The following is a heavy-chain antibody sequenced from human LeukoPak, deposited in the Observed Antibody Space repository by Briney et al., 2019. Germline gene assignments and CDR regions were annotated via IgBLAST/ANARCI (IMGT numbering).Heavy chain of an antibody. J-gene: IGHJ5*02. CDR3: ARAPGEGWFDP. V-gene: IGHV3-7*01. CDR1: GFTFSSYW. Sequence: PTGGPLRLSCAASGFTFSSYWMSWVRQAPGKGLEWVASIKQDGSEKYYVDSVKGRFTISRDNAKNSLYLQMNSLRAEDTALYYCARAPGEGWFDPWGQGTLVTVSS. D-gene: IGHD4-17*01. CDR2: IKQDGSEK.